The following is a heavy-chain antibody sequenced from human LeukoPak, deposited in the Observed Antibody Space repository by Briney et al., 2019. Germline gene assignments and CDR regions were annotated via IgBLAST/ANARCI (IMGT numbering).Heavy chain of an antibody. D-gene: IGHD2-2*01. CDR1: GFTFSAYW. CDR2: IRQDSSES. J-gene: IGHJ5*02. Sequence: PGESLRLACAASGFTFSAYWMTWVRQPPGKGPEWVANIRQDSSESYYVDSVKGRFTISRDNAKNTVYLQMSSLRAEDTAVYYCAREGVFCVRNCISNSGARFDPWGQGTLVTVSS. V-gene: IGHV3-7*01. CDR3: AREGVFCVRNCISNSGARFDP.